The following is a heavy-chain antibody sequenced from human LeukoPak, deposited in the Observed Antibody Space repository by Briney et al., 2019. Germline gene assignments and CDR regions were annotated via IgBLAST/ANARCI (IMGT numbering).Heavy chain of an antibody. V-gene: IGHV5-51*01. D-gene: IGHD6-13*01. CDR3: VRQWGSDTSGWYYYMDV. CDR1: GYTFTSYW. J-gene: IGHJ6*03. Sequence: GESLKISCEGSGYTFTSYWIGWVRQMPGKGLEWMGVIYPGDSDTRYSPSFQGQVTISVDKSSSTAYLQWGNLQASDTAMYYCVRQWGSDTSGWYYYMDVWGKGTAVTVSS. CDR2: IYPGDSDT.